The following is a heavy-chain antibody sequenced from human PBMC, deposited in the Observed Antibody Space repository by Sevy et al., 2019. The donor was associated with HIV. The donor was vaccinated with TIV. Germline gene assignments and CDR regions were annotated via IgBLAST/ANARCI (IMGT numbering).Heavy chain of an antibody. CDR1: GGSISSSSYY. CDR3: ARRRARSAYYYDSSGYYELFDY. Sequence: SETLSLTCTVSGGSISSSSYYWGWIRQPPGKGLEWIGSIYYSGSTCYNPSLKSRVTISVDTSKNQFSLKLSSVTAADTAVYYCARRRARSAYYYDSSGYYELFDYWGQGTLVTVSS. V-gene: IGHV4-39*01. D-gene: IGHD3-22*01. CDR2: IYYSGST. J-gene: IGHJ4*02.